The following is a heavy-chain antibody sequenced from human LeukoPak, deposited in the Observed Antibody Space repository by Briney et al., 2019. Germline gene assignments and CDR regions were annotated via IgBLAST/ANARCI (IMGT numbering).Heavy chain of an antibody. CDR3: AKQIYYTSRNQRETSDY. J-gene: IGHJ4*02. CDR1: RYAFSTYA. D-gene: IGHD3-10*01. V-gene: IGHV3-23*01. CDR2: ICGGGTST. Sequence: PGGSLRLSCAASRYAFSTYAMSWVRQAPGKGLQWVSAICGGGTSTYYADSVRGRFTISRDNSKNTLYLQMNSLRAEDTAVYYCAKQIYYTSRNQRETSDYWGQGTLVTVSS.